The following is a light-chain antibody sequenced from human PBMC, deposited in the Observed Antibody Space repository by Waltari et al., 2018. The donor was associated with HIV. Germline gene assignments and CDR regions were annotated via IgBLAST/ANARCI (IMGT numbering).Light chain of an antibody. CDR1: DLPRQH. CDR2: KDN. Sequence: SSGLTQPPSVSVSPGQTATITCSADDLPRQHVCCYQQKPGQAPVLMIYKDNQRSSGVPERFSGSSQGTTATLTITGVRAEDEADYFCQSGDNTLTNVEFGGGTKVTVL. CDR3: QSGDNTLTNVE. J-gene: IGLJ2*01. V-gene: IGLV3-25*03.